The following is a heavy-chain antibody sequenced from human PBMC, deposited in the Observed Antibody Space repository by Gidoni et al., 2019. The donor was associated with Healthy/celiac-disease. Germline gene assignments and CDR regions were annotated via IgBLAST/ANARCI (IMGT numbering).Heavy chain of an antibody. CDR1: GFSLSTSGVG. CDR2: IYWNDDK. V-gene: IGHV2-5*01. Sequence: QITLKESGPTLVKPTQTLTLTCTFSGFSLSTSGVGVGWIRQPPGKALEWLALIYWNDDKRYSPSLKSRLTITKDTSKNQVVLTMTNMDPVDTATYYCAHSPSCSGGSCYPFDPWGQGTLVTVSS. CDR3: AHSPSCSGGSCYPFDP. D-gene: IGHD2-15*01. J-gene: IGHJ5*02.